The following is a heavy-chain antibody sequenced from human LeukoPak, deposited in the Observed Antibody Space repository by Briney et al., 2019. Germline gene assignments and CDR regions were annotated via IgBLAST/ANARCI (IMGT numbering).Heavy chain of an antibody. CDR3: ARLFDASGMDY. CDR2: IKQDGSEK. J-gene: IGHJ4*02. Sequence: GGSLRLSCAASGFTFDDYGMSWVRQAPGKGLEWVANIKQDGSEKYYVDSVKGRFTISRDNAKNSLYLQMNSLRAEDTAVYYCARLFDASGMDYWGQGTLVTVSS. V-gene: IGHV3-7*01. CDR1: GFTFDDYG. D-gene: IGHD6-13*01.